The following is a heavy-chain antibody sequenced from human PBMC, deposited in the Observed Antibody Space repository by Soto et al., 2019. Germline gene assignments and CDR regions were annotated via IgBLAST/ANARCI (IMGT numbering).Heavy chain of an antibody. CDR3: ARDSPKLLTGRLIDY. CDR1: GFTFSSYS. Sequence: GGSLRLSCAASGFTFSSYSMNWVRQAPGKGLEWVSSISSSSSYIYYADSVKGRFTISRDNAKNSLYLQMNSLRAEDTAVYYCARDSPKLLTGRLIDYWGQGTLVTVSS. CDR2: ISSSSSYI. V-gene: IGHV3-21*01. J-gene: IGHJ4*02. D-gene: IGHD3-9*01.